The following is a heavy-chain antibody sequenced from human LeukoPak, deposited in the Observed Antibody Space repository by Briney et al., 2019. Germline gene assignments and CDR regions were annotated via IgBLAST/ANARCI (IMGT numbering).Heavy chain of an antibody. Sequence: AGGSLRLSCAASGFTFSSYGVSWVRQAPGKGLEWVSAISGSGGSTYYADSVKGRFTISRDNSKNTLYVQMNSLRAEDTAVYYCAKETGYSSGRFDYWGQGTLVTVSS. J-gene: IGHJ4*02. CDR3: AKETGYSSGRFDY. V-gene: IGHV3-23*01. CDR1: GFTFSSYG. CDR2: ISGSGGST. D-gene: IGHD6-19*01.